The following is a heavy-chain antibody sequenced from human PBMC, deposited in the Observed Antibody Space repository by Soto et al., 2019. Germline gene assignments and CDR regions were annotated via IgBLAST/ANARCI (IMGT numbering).Heavy chain of an antibody. CDR2: ISSSSSTI. J-gene: IGHJ6*02. V-gene: IGHV3-48*02. Sequence: EVQLVESGGGLVQPGGSLRLSCAASGFTFSSYSMNWVRQAPGKGLEWVSYISSSSSTIYYADSVKGRFTISRDNAKNSLYLQMNSLRDEDTAVYYWASLLGGYSYGPRYYYYGMDVWGQGTTVTVSS. CDR3: ASLLGGYSYGPRYYYYGMDV. CDR1: GFTFSSYS. D-gene: IGHD5-18*01.